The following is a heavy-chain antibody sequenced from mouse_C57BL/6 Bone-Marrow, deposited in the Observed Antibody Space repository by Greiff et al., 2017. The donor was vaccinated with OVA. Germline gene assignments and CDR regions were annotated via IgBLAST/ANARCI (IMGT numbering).Heavy chain of an antibody. CDR3: TTEDYDGYFDV. D-gene: IGHD2-4*01. CDR1: GFTITDDY. V-gene: IGHV14-4*01. CDR2: IDPENGDT. J-gene: IGHJ1*03. Sequence: VQLQQSGAELVRPGASVKLSCTASGFTITDDYMHWVKQRPEQGLEWIGWIDPENGDTEYASKFQGKATITADTSSNTAYLQLSSLTSEDTAVYYCTTEDYDGYFDVWGTGTTVTVSS.